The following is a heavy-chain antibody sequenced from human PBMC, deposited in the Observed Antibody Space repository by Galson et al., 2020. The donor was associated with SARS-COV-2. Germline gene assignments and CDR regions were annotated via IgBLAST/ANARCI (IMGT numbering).Heavy chain of an antibody. Sequence: GESLKISCAASGFTFRSYDMNWVRQAPGKGLEWISNIRSSNSETFYADSVRGRFTISRDNVKNVLSLQMNSLRDDDTAVYFCARDAYYAFDLWGQGTVVTVSS. V-gene: IGHV3-48*02. J-gene: IGHJ3*01. D-gene: IGHD1-26*01. CDR3: ARDAYYAFDL. CDR2: IRSSNSET. CDR1: GFTFRSYD.